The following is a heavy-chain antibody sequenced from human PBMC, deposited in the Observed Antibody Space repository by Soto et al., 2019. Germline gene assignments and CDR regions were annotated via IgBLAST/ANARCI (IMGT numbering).Heavy chain of an antibody. Sequence: EVQLVESGGGLVKPGGSLRLSCAASGFTFSTYNMNWVRQAPGKGLEWVSSISSSSSYKYYADSVKGRFTISRDNAKNSLYLQMNSLRAEDTAVYYCARVVDYYDPYYYYGMDVWDQGTTVTVSS. D-gene: IGHD3-22*01. CDR3: ARVVDYYDPYYYYGMDV. V-gene: IGHV3-21*01. CDR2: ISSSSSYK. J-gene: IGHJ6*02. CDR1: GFTFSTYN.